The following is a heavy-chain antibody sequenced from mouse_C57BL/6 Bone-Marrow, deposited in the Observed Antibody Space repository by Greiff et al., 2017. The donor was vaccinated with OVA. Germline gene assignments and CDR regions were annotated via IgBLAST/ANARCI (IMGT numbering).Heavy chain of an antibody. Sequence: VQLVESGPGLVQPSQSLSITCTVSGFSLTSYGVHWVRQSPGKGLEWLGVIWCGGSTDSNAAFISRLSISKDNPKRQVFFKINSLQADDTAIYYCARDITTVGYWYFDVWGTGTAVTVSS. CDR2: IWCGGST. CDR3: ARDITTVGYWYFDV. J-gene: IGHJ1*03. D-gene: IGHD1-1*01. CDR1: GFSLTSYG. V-gene: IGHV2-2*01.